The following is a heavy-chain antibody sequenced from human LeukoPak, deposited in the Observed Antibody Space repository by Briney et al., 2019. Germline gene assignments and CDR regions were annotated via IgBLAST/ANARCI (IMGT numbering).Heavy chain of an antibody. CDR1: GFTFSSYE. J-gene: IGHJ4*02. D-gene: IGHD1-1*01. CDR2: ISSSGSTI. Sequence: GGSLRLSCAASGFTFSSYEMNWVRQAPGKGLEWLSYISSSGSTIYYADSVKGRFTISRDNAKNSLYLQMNSLRAEDTAVYYCARGWKYYFDYWGQGTLVTVSS. CDR3: ARGWKYYFDY. V-gene: IGHV3-48*03.